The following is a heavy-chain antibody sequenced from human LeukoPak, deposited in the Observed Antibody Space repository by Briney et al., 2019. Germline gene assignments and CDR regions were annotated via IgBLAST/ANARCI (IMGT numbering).Heavy chain of an antibody. J-gene: IGHJ4*02. D-gene: IGHD5-24*01. V-gene: IGHV4-61*02. CDR2: IYTSGST. CDR1: GDSIISGSYY. Sequence: SETLSLTCTVSGDSIISGSYYWTWIRQPAGKTLEWIGRIYTSGSTNYNPSVESRATISIDTADNQFSLRLSSVTAADTAVYYCARREMAFDYWGQGTLVTVSS. CDR3: ARREMAFDY.